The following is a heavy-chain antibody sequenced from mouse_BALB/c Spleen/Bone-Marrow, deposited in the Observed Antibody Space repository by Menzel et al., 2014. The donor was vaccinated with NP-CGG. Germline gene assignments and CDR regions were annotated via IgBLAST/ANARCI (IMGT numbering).Heavy chain of an antibody. J-gene: IGHJ3*01. CDR3: ARYGGRSYDGFAY. CDR1: GYTFTIYW. Sequence: QVQLQQSGAELAKPGASVKMSCKASGYTFTIYWMHWVKQRPGQGLEWIGYINPSTGYTEYNQKFKDKATLTADKSSSTAYMQLSSLTSEDSAVYYCARYGGRSYDGFAYWGQGTLSLSLQ. CDR2: INPSTGYT. D-gene: IGHD2-12*01. V-gene: IGHV1-7*01.